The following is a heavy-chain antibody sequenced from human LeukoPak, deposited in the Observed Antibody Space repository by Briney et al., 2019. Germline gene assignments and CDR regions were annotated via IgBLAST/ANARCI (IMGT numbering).Heavy chain of an antibody. Sequence: GGSLRLSCAASGFTFSSYGMHWVRQAPGKGLEWVAVISYDGSNKYYADSVKGRFTISRDNSKNTLYLQMNSLRAEDTAVYYYAKSLFPSFYSYGTADYMDVWGKGTTVTVSS. J-gene: IGHJ6*03. CDR1: GFTFSSYG. CDR2: ISYDGSNK. CDR3: AKSLFPSFYSYGTADYMDV. D-gene: IGHD5-18*01. V-gene: IGHV3-30*18.